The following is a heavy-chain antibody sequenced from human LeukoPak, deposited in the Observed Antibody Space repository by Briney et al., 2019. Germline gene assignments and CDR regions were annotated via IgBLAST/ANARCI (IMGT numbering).Heavy chain of an antibody. CDR3: ARYPDYGGNSDY. V-gene: IGHV5-51*01. J-gene: IGHJ4*02. Sequence: GGSLKISCKVSGYIFTSYWIGWVRQMPGEGLEGMGIIYPGDSDTRYSPSFQGQVTISADKSISTAYLQWSSLKASDTAMYYCARYPDYGGNSDYWGQGTLVTVSS. CDR1: GYIFTSYW. CDR2: IYPGDSDT. D-gene: IGHD4-23*01.